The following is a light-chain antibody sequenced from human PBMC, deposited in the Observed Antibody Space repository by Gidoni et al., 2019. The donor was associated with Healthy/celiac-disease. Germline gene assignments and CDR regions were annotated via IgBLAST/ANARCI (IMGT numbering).Light chain of an antibody. V-gene: IGKV3-20*01. J-gene: IGKJ3*01. Sequence: EIVLSQSPGTLSLSPGERATLSCRASQSVSSSYLAWYQQKPGQAPRLLIYGASSRAPGIPDGFSGSGSGTDFTLTISRLEPEDFAVYYCQQYGSSPGVTFGPGTKVDIK. CDR3: QQYGSSPGVT. CDR2: GAS. CDR1: QSVSSSY.